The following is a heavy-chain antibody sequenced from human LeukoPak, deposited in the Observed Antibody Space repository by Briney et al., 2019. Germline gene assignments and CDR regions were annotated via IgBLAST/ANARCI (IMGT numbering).Heavy chain of an antibody. Sequence: PSETLSLTCAVYGGSFSGYYWSWIRQPPGKGLEWIGEINHSGSTNYNPSLKSRVTISVDTSKNQFSLKLSPVTAADTAVYYCARIRRIAGPIDYWGQGTLVTVSS. J-gene: IGHJ4*02. CDR1: GGSFSGYY. D-gene: IGHD6-13*01. CDR2: INHSGST. V-gene: IGHV4-34*01. CDR3: ARIRRIAGPIDY.